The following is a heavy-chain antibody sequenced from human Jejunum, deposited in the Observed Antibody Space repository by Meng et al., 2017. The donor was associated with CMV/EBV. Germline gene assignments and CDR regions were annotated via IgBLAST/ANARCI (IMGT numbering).Heavy chain of an antibody. Sequence: VSCKAYGYAFTTYYVHWVRQAPGQGLEWMGLIHPINGSTTYAQNFQGRVTVTRDTSTTTVHMELRSLRSEDTAVYYCARGSPEVNWGQGTLVTVSS. CDR1: GYAFTTYY. V-gene: IGHV1-46*01. CDR3: ARGSPEVN. CDR2: IHPINGST. D-gene: IGHD2-21*01. J-gene: IGHJ4*02.